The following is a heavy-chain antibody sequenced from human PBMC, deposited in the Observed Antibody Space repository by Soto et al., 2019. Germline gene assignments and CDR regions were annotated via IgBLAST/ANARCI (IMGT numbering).Heavy chain of an antibody. D-gene: IGHD2-2*01. J-gene: IGHJ4*02. Sequence: EVQLVESGGGSVQPGGSLRLSCAASGFTFSDHYMDWVREAPGKGLEWAGGIRSRANSYGTDYAAAVTGRFTISRDNSRNSLNMPMSSLRTEDTAVYYCVKFRLGPSTRVFDYWGQGTLVTVSS. V-gene: IGHV3-72*01. CDR1: GFTFSDHY. CDR2: IRSRANSYGT. CDR3: VKFRLGPSTRVFDY.